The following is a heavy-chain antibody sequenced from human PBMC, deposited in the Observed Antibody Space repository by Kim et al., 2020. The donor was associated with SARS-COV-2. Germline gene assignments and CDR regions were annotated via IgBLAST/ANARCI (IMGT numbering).Heavy chain of an antibody. CDR2: IGTAGDT. D-gene: IGHD2-15*01. Sequence: GGSLRLSCAASGFTFSSYDMHWVRQATGKGLEWVSAIGTAGDTYYPGSVKGRFTISRENAKNSLYLQMNSLRAGDTAVYYCARGGDGGSPFDYWGQGTLVTVSS. CDR1: GFTFSSYD. V-gene: IGHV3-13*04. J-gene: IGHJ4*02. CDR3: ARGGDGGSPFDY.